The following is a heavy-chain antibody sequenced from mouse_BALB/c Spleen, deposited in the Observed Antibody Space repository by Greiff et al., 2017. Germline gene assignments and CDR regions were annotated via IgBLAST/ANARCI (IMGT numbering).Heavy chain of an antibody. CDR3: ARYRYYGSSNWYFDV. V-gene: IGHV14-3*02. Sequence: VQLQQSGAELVKPGASVKWSCPASGFTIKDTYMHWVKQRPEQGLEWIGRIDPANGNTKYDPKFQGKATITADTSSNTAYLQLSSLTSEDTAVYYCARYRYYGSSNWYFDVWGAGTTVTVSS. CDR1: GFTIKDTY. CDR2: IDPANGNT. D-gene: IGHD1-1*01. J-gene: IGHJ1*01.